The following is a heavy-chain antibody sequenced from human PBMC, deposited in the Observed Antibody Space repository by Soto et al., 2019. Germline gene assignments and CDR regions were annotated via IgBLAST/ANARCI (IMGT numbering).Heavy chain of an antibody. D-gene: IGHD6-19*01. CDR1: GFTFSSYG. Sequence: QVPLVESGGGVVQPGRSLRLSCAASGFTFSSYGMHWVRQAPGKGLEWVAVISYDGSNKYYADSVKGRFTISRDNSKNTLYLQMNSLRAEDTAVYYCAKGGPYSSGWYFFDYWGQGTLVTVSS. J-gene: IGHJ4*02. V-gene: IGHV3-30*18. CDR2: ISYDGSNK. CDR3: AKGGPYSSGWYFFDY.